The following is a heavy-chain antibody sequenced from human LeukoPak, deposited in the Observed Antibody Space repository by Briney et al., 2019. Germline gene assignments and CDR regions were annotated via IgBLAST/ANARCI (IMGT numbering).Heavy chain of an antibody. V-gene: IGHV3-66*04. CDR3: ARHSVEMATVAFDY. Sequence: GGSLRLSCAASGFTVSSNYMSWVRQAPGKGLEWVSVIYSGGSRYYADSVKGRFTISRDNSKNTLYLQMNSLRAEDTAVYYCARHSVEMATVAFDYWGQGTLVTVSS. CDR2: IYSGGSR. D-gene: IGHD5-24*01. CDR1: GFTVSSNY. J-gene: IGHJ4*02.